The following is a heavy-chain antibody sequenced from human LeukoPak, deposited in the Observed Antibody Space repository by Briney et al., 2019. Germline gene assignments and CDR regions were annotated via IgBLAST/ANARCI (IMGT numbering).Heavy chain of an antibody. CDR1: GGSISSGGYY. J-gene: IGHJ6*02. CDR2: IYYRGST. CDR3: ARELVVVVGHYYYYYGMDV. V-gene: IGHV4-31*03. Sequence: PSQTLSLTCTVSGGSISSGGYYWSWIRQHPGKGLEWIGYIYYRGSTYYNPSLKSRVTISVDTSKNQFSLKLSSVTAADTAVYYCARELVVVVGHYYYYYGMDVWGQGTTVTVSS. D-gene: IGHD2-15*01.